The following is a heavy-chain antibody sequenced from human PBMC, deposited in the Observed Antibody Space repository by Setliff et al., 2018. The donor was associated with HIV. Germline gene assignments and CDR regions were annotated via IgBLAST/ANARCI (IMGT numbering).Heavy chain of an antibody. CDR2: TSHSGKT. CDR1: GVSISNYY. D-gene: IGHD2-2*01. J-gene: IGHJ4*02. Sequence: KTSETLSLTCTVSGVSISNYYWSWIRQPPGQGLEWIGETSHSGKTNYNPSLKSRVTISVDTSKNQFSLKLTSVTAADTAVYYCVTSSSWSSRLNFWGPGMLVTSPQ. CDR3: VTSSSWSSRLNF. V-gene: IGHV4-34*01.